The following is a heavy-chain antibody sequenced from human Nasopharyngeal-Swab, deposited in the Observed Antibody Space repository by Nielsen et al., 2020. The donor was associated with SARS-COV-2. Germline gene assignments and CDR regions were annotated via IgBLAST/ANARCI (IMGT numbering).Heavy chain of an antibody. D-gene: IGHD6-19*01. CDR1: GFTFSSYW. V-gene: IGHV3-7*01. J-gene: IGHJ4*02. Sequence: GGSLRLSCAASGFTFSSYWMSWVRQAPGKGLEWVANIKQDGSEKYYVDSVKGRFTLSSDNAKNSLYLQMNSLRAEDTAVYYCARAGSSGWYYYFDYWGQGTLVTVSS. CDR2: IKQDGSEK. CDR3: ARAGSSGWYYYFDY.